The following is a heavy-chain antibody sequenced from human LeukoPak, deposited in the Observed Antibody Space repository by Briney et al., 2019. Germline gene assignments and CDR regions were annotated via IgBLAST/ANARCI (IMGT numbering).Heavy chain of an antibody. Sequence: SGTLSLTCAVSGGSISSSYYWSWIRQSPGKGLEWIGYIYDSVNTNYNPSLESRVTISVDTSKKQFSLKLSSVTAADTAVYYCALSTPGDGLLWGQGTLVTVSS. J-gene: IGHJ4*02. CDR1: GGSISSSYY. V-gene: IGHV4-59*12. D-gene: IGHD5-24*01. CDR2: IYDSVNT. CDR3: ALSTPGDGLL.